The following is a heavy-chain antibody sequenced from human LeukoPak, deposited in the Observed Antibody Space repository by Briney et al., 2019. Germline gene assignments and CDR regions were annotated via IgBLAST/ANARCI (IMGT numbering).Heavy chain of an antibody. D-gene: IGHD7-27*01. CDR2: IYYSGST. Sequence: SQTLSLTCSVSGGSISNYYWSWIRQPPGKGLEWIGYIYYSGSTNYNPSLKSRVTISVDTSKNQFSLKLSSVTAADTAVYYCARFWGRQLDYWGQGTLVTVSS. J-gene: IGHJ4*02. V-gene: IGHV4-59*01. CDR1: GGSISNYY. CDR3: ARFWGRQLDY.